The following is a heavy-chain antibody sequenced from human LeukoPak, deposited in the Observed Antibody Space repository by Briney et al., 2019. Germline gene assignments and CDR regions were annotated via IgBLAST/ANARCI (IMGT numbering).Heavy chain of an antibody. D-gene: IGHD1-26*01. Sequence: GASVKVSCKASGYTFTSYGISWVRQAPGQGLEWMGWISAYNGNTNYAQKLQGRVTMTTDTSTSTAYMELRSLRSDDTAVYYCARDRVRWELLTPCYWGQGTLVTVSS. CDR3: ARDRVRWELLTPCY. V-gene: IGHV1-18*01. J-gene: IGHJ4*02. CDR2: ISAYNGNT. CDR1: GYTFTSYG.